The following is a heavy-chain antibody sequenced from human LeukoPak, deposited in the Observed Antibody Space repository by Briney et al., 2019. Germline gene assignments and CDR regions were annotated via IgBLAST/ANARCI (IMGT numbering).Heavy chain of an antibody. D-gene: IGHD3-10*01. CDR3: ARGVLWFGELPPPNWFDP. CDR1: GGSISSYY. Sequence: SETLSLTRTVSGGSISSYYWSWIRQPPGKGLEWIGYIYYSGSTNYNPSLKSRVTISVDTSKNQFSLKLSSVTAADTAVYYCARGVLWFGELPPPNWFDPWGQGTLVTVSS. CDR2: IYYSGST. V-gene: IGHV4-59*01. J-gene: IGHJ5*02.